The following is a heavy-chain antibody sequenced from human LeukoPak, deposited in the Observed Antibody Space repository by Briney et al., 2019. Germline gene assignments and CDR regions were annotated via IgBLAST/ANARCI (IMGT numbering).Heavy chain of an antibody. V-gene: IGHV1-46*01. CDR2: INPTGGST. Sequence: GASVKVSCKASGYTFTSYHMHWVRQAPGQGLEWMGLINPTGGSTGYAQKFQGRVTMTRDMSTSTDYMELSSLRSEDTAIYYCARGNSVGDNAWWFDPWGQGTLVTVSS. J-gene: IGHJ5*02. D-gene: IGHD1-26*01. CDR1: GYTFTSYH. CDR3: ARGNSVGDNAWWFDP.